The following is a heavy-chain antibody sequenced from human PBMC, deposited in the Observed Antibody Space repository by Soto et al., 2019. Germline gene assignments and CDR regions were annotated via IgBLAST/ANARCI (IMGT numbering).Heavy chain of an antibody. CDR3: AKDQTPKYSSSLFY. V-gene: IGHV3-9*01. CDR1: GFTFDDYA. Sequence: EVQLVESGGGLVQPGRSLRLSCAASGFTFDDYAMHWVRQAQGKGLEWVSGISWNSGSIGYADSVKGRFTISRDNAKNSLYLQMNSLRAEDTALYYCAKDQTPKYSSSLFYWGQGTLVTVSS. J-gene: IGHJ4*02. D-gene: IGHD6-13*01. CDR2: ISWNSGSI.